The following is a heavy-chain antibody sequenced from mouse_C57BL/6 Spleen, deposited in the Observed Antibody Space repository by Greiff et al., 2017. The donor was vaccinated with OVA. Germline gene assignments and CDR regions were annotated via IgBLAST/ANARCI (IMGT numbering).Heavy chain of an antibody. CDR3: ARSYGSSYDAMDY. CDR1: GYTFTSYW. V-gene: IGHV1-50*01. D-gene: IGHD1-1*01. J-gene: IGHJ4*01. Sequence: QVQLQQPGAELVKPGASVKLSCKASGYTFTSYWMQWVKQRPGQGLEWIGEIDPSDSYTNYNQKFKGKATLTVDTSSSTAYMQLSSLTSEDSAVYDCARSYGSSYDAMDYWGQGTSVTVSS. CDR2: IDPSDSYT.